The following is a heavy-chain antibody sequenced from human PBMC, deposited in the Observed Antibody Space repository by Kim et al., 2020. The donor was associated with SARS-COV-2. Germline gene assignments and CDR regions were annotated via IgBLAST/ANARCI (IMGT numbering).Heavy chain of an antibody. J-gene: IGHJ6*02. Sequence: SETLSLTCTVSGYSISSGYYWGWIRQPPGKGLEWIGSIYHSGSTYYNPSLKSRVTISVDTSKNQFSLKLSPVTAADTAVYYCARESHYYGSTPMDVWAQGTNVTVPS. CDR3: ARESHYYGSTPMDV. D-gene: IGHD3-10*01. CDR1: GYSISSGYY. CDR2: IYHSGST. V-gene: IGHV4-38-2*02.